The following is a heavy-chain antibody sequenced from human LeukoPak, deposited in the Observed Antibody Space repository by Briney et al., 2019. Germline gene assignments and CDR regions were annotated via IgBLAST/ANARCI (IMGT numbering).Heavy chain of an antibody. J-gene: IGHJ2*01. CDR3: ARDRTRGYCSGDTRIDPNWYFDL. V-gene: IGHV3-48*04. Sequence: PGRSLRLSCAASGFTFSSYGMHWVRQAPGKGLEWVSYISSSGSTIYYADSVKGRFTISRDNAKNLLYLQMNSLRAEDTAVYYCARDRTRGYCSGDTRIDPNWYFDLWGRGSLVTVSS. CDR1: GFTFSSYG. D-gene: IGHD2-15*01. CDR2: ISSSGSTI.